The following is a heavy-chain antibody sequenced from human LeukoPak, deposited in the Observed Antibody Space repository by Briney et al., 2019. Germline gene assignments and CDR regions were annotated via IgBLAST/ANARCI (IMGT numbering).Heavy chain of an antibody. CDR2: LSGNGGST. D-gene: IGHD3-10*01. J-gene: IGHJ4*02. CDR3: AKDLYYYGSGNSFDF. V-gene: IGHV3-23*01. Sequence: GGSLRLSCAASGFTFSNYAMSWVRQTPGKGLEWVSALSGNGGSTYYADSVKGRFTISRDNSKNTLYLQMDSLRAEDTAVYYCAKDLYYYGSGNSFDFWGQGTLVTVSS. CDR1: GFTFSNYA.